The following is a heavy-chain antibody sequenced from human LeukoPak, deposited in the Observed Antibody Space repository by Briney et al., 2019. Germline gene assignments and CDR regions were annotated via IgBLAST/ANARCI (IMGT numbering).Heavy chain of an antibody. CDR1: GGSLSTYY. V-gene: IGHV4-59*01. J-gene: IGHJ4*02. CDR3: ARDLGSGYFDN. D-gene: IGHD3-16*01. CDR2: IYYSGNT. Sequence: SETLSLTCTVSGGSLSTYYWSWIRQPPGKGLEYLGYIYYSGNTNYNPSLESRVTISVDTSRNQFSLKLSSVTAADTAVYHCARDLGSGYFDNWGQGTLVTVSS.